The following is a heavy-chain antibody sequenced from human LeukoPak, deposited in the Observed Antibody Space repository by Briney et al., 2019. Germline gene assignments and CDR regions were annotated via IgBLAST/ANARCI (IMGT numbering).Heavy chain of an antibody. D-gene: IGHD3-10*01. CDR2: INHGGST. Sequence: NASETLSLTCTVSGGSISSGSYYWSWIRQPPGKGLEWIGEINHGGSTNYNPSLKSRVTISVDTSKNQFSLKLTSVTAADTAVYYCARRHDYYYGSGSHNNWFDPWGQGTLVTVSS. CDR1: GGSISSGSYY. V-gene: IGHV4-39*07. CDR3: ARRHDYYYGSGSHNNWFDP. J-gene: IGHJ5*02.